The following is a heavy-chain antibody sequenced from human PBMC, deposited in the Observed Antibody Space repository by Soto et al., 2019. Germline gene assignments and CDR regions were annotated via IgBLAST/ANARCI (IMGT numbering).Heavy chain of an antibody. CDR2: IYHSGTT. CDR1: GGSITSGYS. D-gene: IGHD3-16*01. Sequence: QLQLQESGSGLVKPSQTLSHTCAVSGGSITSGYSWSWIRQPPGMGLEWIGYIYHSGTTHYNPSLKSRVTISVDTSKNQFSLKLSSVTAADTAVYYCARDRGWGSPYYGMDVWGQGTTVTVSS. J-gene: IGHJ6*02. CDR3: ARDRGWGSPYYGMDV. V-gene: IGHV4-30-2*01.